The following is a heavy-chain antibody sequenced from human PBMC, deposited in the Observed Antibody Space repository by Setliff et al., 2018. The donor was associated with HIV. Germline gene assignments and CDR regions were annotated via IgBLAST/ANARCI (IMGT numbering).Heavy chain of an antibody. D-gene: IGHD1-26*01. CDR2: IIPVFRTA. CDR3: ARDSNFGGIVTPWDY. CDR1: GGTFSSYA. Sequence: SVKVSCKASGGTFSSYAISWVRQAPGQGLEWMGGIIPVFRTANYAQKFQGRVTITADESTSTAYMELSSLRSEDTAVYYCARDSNFGGIVTPWDYRGQGTLVTVSS. J-gene: IGHJ4*02. V-gene: IGHV1-69*13.